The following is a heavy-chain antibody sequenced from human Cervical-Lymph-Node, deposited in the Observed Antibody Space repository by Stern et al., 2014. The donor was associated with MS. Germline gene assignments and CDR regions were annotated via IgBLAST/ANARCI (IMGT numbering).Heavy chain of an antibody. CDR1: GFVFRRYA. Sequence: QVHLVESGGGVVQPGRSLRLSCAASGFVFRRYALHWVRQAPGKGLEWVALISYDGRDKSYTDSVKGRFTVSRDNSNNTVDLEMNSLRLEDTAVYYCAKGGSGSYLDWGQGSLVTVSS. CDR3: AKGGSGSYLD. CDR2: ISYDGRDK. D-gene: IGHD1-26*01. J-gene: IGHJ4*02. V-gene: IGHV3-30*04.